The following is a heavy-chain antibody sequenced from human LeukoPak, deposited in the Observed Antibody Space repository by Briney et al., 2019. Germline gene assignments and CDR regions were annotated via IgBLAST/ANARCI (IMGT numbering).Heavy chain of an antibody. CDR3: ATAEPYCSSTSCYYWFDP. J-gene: IGHJ5*02. D-gene: IGHD2-2*01. V-gene: IGHV1-24*01. CDR2: FDPEDGET. CDR1: GYTLTELS. Sequence: GASVKVSCEVSGYTLTELSMHWVRQAPGKGLEWMGGFDPEDGETIYAQKFQGRVTMTEDTSTDTAYMELSSLRSEDTAVYYCATAEPYCSSTSCYYWFDPWGQGTLVTVSS.